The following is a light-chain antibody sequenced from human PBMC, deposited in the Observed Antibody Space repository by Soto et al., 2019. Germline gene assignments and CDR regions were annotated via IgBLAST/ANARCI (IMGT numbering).Light chain of an antibody. CDR3: QQYNNWPRAT. V-gene: IGKV3-15*01. CDR1: QSINTK. J-gene: IGKJ4*01. Sequence: EIVMTQSPATLSVSPGEGATFSCRASQSINTKIAWYQLKPGQAPRLLIYDASIRATGIPARFSGSGSGTEFNLTISSLQSEDFGVYYCQQYNNWPRATFGGGTKVDI. CDR2: DAS.